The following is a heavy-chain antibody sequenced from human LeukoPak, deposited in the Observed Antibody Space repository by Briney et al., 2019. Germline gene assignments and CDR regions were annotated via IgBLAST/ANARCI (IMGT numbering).Heavy chain of an antibody. CDR1: GFTFSSYA. D-gene: IGHD2-8*01. J-gene: IGHJ3*02. CDR3: VPSMSAAFDI. CDR2: ISGSGGST. V-gene: IGHV3-23*01. Sequence: PGGSLRLSCAVSGFTFSSYAMSWVRQAPGKGLEWVSAISGSGGSTYYADSVKGRFTISRDNTKNSLFLQMNSLRDEDTAIYYCVPSMSAAFDIWGQGTMVTVSS.